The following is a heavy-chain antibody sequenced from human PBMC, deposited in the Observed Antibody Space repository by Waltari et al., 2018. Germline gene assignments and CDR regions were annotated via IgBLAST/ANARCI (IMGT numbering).Heavy chain of an antibody. V-gene: IGHV3-30*03. CDR3: ATQVPGNKCGGDCYTFDH. Sequence: QVQVVESGGGVVQPGGSLRLSCAASGLPFSTSGMPWVRQAPGKGLEWVAVISDDGSIKYYGDSVKGRFTISRDNAKNTIYLQMNSLRTEDTAVYYCATQVPGNKCGGDCYTFDHWGQGTLVTVSS. CDR2: ISDDGSIK. CDR1: GLPFSTSG. D-gene: IGHD2-21*02. J-gene: IGHJ4*02.